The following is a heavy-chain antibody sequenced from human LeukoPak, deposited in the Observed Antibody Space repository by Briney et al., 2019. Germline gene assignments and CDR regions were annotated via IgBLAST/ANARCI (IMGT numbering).Heavy chain of an antibody. J-gene: IGHJ5*02. CDR2: ISXSSSYT. V-gene: IGHV3-11*05. Sequence: GGSLRLSCAASGFTFSDYYXSXIXQAPGXXLXWVSYISXSSSYTNYADSVKGRFTISRDSAKNSLYLQMNSLRAEDTAVYYCARDGMRYSSSWYPNWFDPWGQGTLVTVSS. CDR1: GFTFSDYY. D-gene: IGHD6-13*01. CDR3: ARDGMRYSSSWYPNWFDP.